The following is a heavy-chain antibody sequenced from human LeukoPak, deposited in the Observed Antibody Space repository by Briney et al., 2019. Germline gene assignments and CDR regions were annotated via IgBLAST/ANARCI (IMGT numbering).Heavy chain of an antibody. CDR3: AKGGQLLLDYYYYMDV. CDR1: GFTFSSYA. D-gene: IGHD2-2*01. Sequence: GGSLRLSCAASGFTFSSYAMSWVRQAPGKGLEWVSAISGSGGSTYYADSVKGRFTISRDNSKNTLYLQMNSLRAEDTAVYYCAKGGQLLLDYYYYMDVWGKGTTVTVSS. CDR2: ISGSGGST. V-gene: IGHV3-23*01. J-gene: IGHJ6*03.